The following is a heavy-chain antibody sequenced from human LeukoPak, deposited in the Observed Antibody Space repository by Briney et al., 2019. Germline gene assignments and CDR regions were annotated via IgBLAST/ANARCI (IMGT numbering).Heavy chain of an antibody. CDR3: ARDHKREDYYDSSGYYPY. Sequence: GGSLRLSCVASRFTFSSYWMGWVRQAPGKGLEWVASIKYDGGDQHYVDSVKGRFTISRDNSKNTLYLQMNSLRAEDTAVYYCARDHKREDYYDSSGYYPYWGQGTLVTVSS. D-gene: IGHD3-22*01. CDR1: RFTFSSYW. V-gene: IGHV3-7*01. CDR2: IKYDGGDQ. J-gene: IGHJ4*02.